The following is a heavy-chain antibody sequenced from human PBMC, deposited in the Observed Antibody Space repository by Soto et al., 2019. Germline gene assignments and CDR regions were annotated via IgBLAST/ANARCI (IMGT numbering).Heavy chain of an antibody. D-gene: IGHD2-21*02. CDR2: ISAYNGNT. Sequence: ASVKVSCKTSGYTFSNYGINWVRQAPGQGLEWMGWISAYNGNTNFAQKLQGRVSLTTDTSSTTAYMELRSLTSDDTAVYYCARDHHGDYSSDYWGQGTLVTVSS. CDR3: ARDHHGDYSSDY. CDR1: GYTFSNYG. J-gene: IGHJ4*02. V-gene: IGHV1-18*01.